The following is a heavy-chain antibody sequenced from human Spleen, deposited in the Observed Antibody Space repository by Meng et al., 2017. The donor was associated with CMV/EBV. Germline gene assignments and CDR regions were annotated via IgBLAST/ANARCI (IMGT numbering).Heavy chain of an antibody. Sequence: ASVKVSCKASGYTFTAHYFHWVRQAPGQGLEWMGWISAYNGNTNSAQKLQGRVTMTTDTSTSTAYMELRSLRSDDTAVYYCARRLRGVMSYYYYGMDVWGQGTTVTVSS. V-gene: IGHV1-18*04. J-gene: IGHJ6*02. CDR3: ARRLRGVMSYYYYGMDV. CDR2: ISAYNGNT. D-gene: IGHD3-10*01. CDR1: GYTFTAHY.